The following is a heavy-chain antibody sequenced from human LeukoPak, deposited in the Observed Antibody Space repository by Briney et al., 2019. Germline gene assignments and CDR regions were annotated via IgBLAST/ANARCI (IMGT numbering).Heavy chain of an antibody. V-gene: IGHV4-59*08. J-gene: IGHJ4*02. D-gene: IGHD5-12*01. CDR2: IYYSGST. CDR1: GGSISSYY. CDR3: ARRGRKRDGYNYDFDY. Sequence: SETLSLTCTVSGGSISSYYWSWIRQPPGKRLEWIGYIYYSGSTNYNPSLKSRVTISVDASKNQFSLKLSSVTAADTAVYYCARRGRKRDGYNYDFDYWGQGTLVTVSS.